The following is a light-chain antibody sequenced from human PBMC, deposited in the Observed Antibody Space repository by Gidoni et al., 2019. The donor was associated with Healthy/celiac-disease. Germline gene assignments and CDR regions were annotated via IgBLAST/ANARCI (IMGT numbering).Light chain of an antibody. J-gene: IGKJ1*01. CDR1: QSLSSN. V-gene: IGKV3-15*01. CDR3: QQYNAWPRT. Sequence: EIVLTQSPATLSVSPGERATLSCRASQSLSSNLAWFQQKPGQAPRLLIHGASTRATGIPARFSGSGSGTEFTLTISSLQSEDFAVYYCQQYNAWPRTFGQGTKVEIK. CDR2: GAS.